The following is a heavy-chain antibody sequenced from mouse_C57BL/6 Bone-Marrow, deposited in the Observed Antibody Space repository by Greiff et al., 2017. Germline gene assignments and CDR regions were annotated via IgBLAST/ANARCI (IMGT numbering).Heavy chain of an antibody. D-gene: IGHD2-4*01. CDR2: IYPRNGNT. Sequence: QVQLKQSGAELVRPGASVKLSCKASGYTFTDYGIRWVKQRTGQGLEWIGEIYPRNGNTYYNEKFKGKATLTADKSSSTAYMELRSLTSEDSAVYFCAGWRICCEYDGFADWGKGTLVTVSS. CDR3: AGWRICCEYDGFAD. CDR1: GYTFTDYG. J-gene: IGHJ3*01. V-gene: IGHV1-81*01.